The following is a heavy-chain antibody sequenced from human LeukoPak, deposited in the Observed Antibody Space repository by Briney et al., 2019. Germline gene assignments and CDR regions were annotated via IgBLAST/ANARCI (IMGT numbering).Heavy chain of an antibody. CDR1: GYSISSGYY. CDR2: IYHSGTT. D-gene: IGHD6-13*01. Sequence: SETLSLTCAVSGYSISSGYYWGWIRQPPGKGLEGIGTIYHSGTTYYNPSLKSRVTIPVDTSKNQFSLRLSSVTAADTAVYYCARGSDSWYKDYWGQGTLVTVSS. V-gene: IGHV4-38-2*01. J-gene: IGHJ4*02. CDR3: ARGSDSWYKDY.